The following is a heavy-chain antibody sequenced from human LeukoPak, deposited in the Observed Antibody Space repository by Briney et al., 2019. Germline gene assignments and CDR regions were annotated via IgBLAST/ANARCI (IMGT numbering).Heavy chain of an antibody. D-gene: IGHD1-26*01. J-gene: IGHJ5*02. CDR2: TYYRSKWYN. Sequence: SQTLSLTSAIPGDSVSSNSAAWNWTRQSPSRGLEWQGRTYYRSKWYNDYAVSVKSRITINPDTSKNQFSLQLNSVSPEDTAVYYCARAKVGNWFDPWGQGTLVTVSS. V-gene: IGHV6-1*01. CDR1: GDSVSSNSAA. CDR3: ARAKVGNWFDP.